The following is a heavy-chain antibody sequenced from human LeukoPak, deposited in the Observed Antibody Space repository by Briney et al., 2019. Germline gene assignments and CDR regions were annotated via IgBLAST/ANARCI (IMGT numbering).Heavy chain of an antibody. V-gene: IGHV3-23*01. Sequence: PGGSLRLSCAASGFTFSSYWLSWVRQAPGKGLEWVSGLSGSGSSTDYPDSVKGRFTVPRDNSKNTLFLQMNSLRAEDTAIYYCAKERDYGPADYWGQGTLVTVSS. D-gene: IGHD4/OR15-4a*01. CDR3: AKERDYGPADY. CDR1: GFTFSSYW. J-gene: IGHJ4*02. CDR2: LSGSGSST.